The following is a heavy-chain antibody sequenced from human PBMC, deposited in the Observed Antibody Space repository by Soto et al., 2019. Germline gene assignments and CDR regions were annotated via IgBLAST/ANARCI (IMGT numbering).Heavy chain of an antibody. CDR1: GYTFTAYA. V-gene: IGHV1-3*04. CDR3: AREGYFASGHYFDY. Sequence: ASVKVSCKASGYTFTAYAMHWVRQAPGQGLEWMGWIDTGSGNTKYSQNFQGRVAITRDTSASTVYMELSSLRSEDTAVHYCAREGYFASGHYFDYWGQGALVTVSS. D-gene: IGHD3-10*01. CDR2: IDTGSGNT. J-gene: IGHJ4*02.